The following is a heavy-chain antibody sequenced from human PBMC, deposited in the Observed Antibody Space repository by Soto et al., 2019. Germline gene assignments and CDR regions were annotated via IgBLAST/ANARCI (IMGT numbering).Heavy chain of an antibody. D-gene: IGHD6-13*01. J-gene: IGHJ5*02. CDR1: GYTFTGYY. CDR2: INPNSGGT. V-gene: IGHV1-2*04. CDR3: AREGPAAGTLWFDP. Sequence: QVQLVQSGAEVKKPGASVKVSCKASGYTFTGYYMHWVRQAPGQGLEWMGWINPNSGGTNYAQKFQGWVTRTRDTSISTAYMELSRLRSDNTAVYYCAREGPAAGTLWFDPWGQGTLVTVSS.